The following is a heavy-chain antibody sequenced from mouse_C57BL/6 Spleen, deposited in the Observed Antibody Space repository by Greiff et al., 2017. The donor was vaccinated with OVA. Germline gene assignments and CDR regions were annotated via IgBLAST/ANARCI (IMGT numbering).Heavy chain of an antibody. V-gene: IGHV2-6-1*01. CDR2: IWSGGST. J-gene: IGHJ1*03. CDR3: ARHYYGSSYWYFDV. CDR1: GFSLTSYG. Sequence: VKVVESGPGLVAPSQSLSITCTVSGFSLTSYGVHWVRQPPGKGLEWLVVIWSGGSTTYNSALKSRLSIRKDNSKSQVFLKMNSHHTDDTAMYYCARHYYGSSYWYFDVWGTGTTVTVSS. D-gene: IGHD1-1*01.